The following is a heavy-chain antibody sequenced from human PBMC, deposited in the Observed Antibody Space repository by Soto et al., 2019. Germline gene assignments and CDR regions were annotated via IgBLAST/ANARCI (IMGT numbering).Heavy chain of an antibody. Sequence: QVHLVESGGGVVQPGRYLRLSCAASGCSFSSSAMHWVRQAPGKGLEWVAVTSYNENEKYYADSVKGRFAISRDNSKKTLYLQMNSLRAEDTALYYCARGYYDFWSGSDWGQGTLVTVSS. CDR3: ARGYYDFWSGSD. J-gene: IGHJ4*02. V-gene: IGHV3-30*03. CDR1: GCSFSSSA. D-gene: IGHD3-3*01. CDR2: TSYNENEK.